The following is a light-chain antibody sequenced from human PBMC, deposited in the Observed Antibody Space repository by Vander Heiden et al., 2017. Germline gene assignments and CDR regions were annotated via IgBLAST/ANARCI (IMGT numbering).Light chain of an antibody. J-gene: IGLJ2*01. CDR3: ATWDDSLNGVV. Sequence: QSVLTQPPSASGTPGQRVTISCSGSSSNVGGNAVTWYQQLPGTAPKLLIYSNYQRPSGVPDRLSGSKSGTSASLAISGLQSEDEADYYCATWDDSLNGVVFGGGTKLT. V-gene: IGLV1-44*01. CDR1: SSNVGGNA. CDR2: SNY.